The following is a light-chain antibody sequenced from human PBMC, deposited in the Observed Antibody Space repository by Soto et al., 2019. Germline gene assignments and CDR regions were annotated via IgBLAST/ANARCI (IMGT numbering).Light chain of an antibody. CDR1: HSVSSSY. CDR2: GAS. Sequence: EIVLTQSPGTLSLSPGERATLSCRASHSVSSSYLAWYRQKPGQAPSLLIYGASSRATGIPDRFSGSGSGTDFTLTISRLEPEDFAVYYCQQYGSSPRTFGQGTKVDIK. J-gene: IGKJ1*01. CDR3: QQYGSSPRT. V-gene: IGKV3-20*01.